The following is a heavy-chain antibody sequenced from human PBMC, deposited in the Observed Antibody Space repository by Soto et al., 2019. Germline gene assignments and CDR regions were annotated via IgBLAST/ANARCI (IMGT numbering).Heavy chain of an antibody. CDR2: ISSSGSTI. V-gene: IGHV3-11*01. J-gene: IGHJ4*02. Sequence: GGSLRLSCAASGFTFSDYYMSWIRQAPGKGLEWVSYISSSGSTIYYADSVKGRFTISRDNAKNSLYLQMNSLRAEDTAVYYCARDGTAPRYGDDYFDYWGQGTLVTVSS. D-gene: IGHD4-17*01. CDR1: GFTFSDYY. CDR3: ARDGTAPRYGDDYFDY.